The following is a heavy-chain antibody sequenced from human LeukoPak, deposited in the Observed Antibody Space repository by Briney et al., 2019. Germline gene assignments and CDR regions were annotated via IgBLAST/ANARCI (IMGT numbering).Heavy chain of an antibody. CDR3: AREGFGGNSDS. D-gene: IGHD4-23*01. CDR1: GSSFTTYA. CDR2: ISTYNGNT. Sequence: GASVRLSCKPSGSSFTTYAISWVRQAPGQGREWMGWISTYNGNTESEQSVQGRLIMTTDTSTRTVYMDLRSLGSDDTAGYYCAREGFGGNSDSWGQGTLVTVSS. V-gene: IGHV1-18*01. J-gene: IGHJ4*02.